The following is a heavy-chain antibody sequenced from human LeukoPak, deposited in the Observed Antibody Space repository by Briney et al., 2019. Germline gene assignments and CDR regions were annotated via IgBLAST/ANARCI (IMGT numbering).Heavy chain of an antibody. V-gene: IGHV3-23*01. CDR2: IRASGDRT. Sequence: GGSLRLSCKASGFTFRSSSMTWVRQAPGKGLVWVSTIRASGDRTYYADFVEVRFTICRDNSKNTLYLQMNSLRAEDTAVYYCAKGGDTSPFDYWGQGTLVTVSS. CDR3: AKGGDTSPFDY. D-gene: IGHD5-18*01. J-gene: IGHJ4*02. CDR1: GFTFRSSS.